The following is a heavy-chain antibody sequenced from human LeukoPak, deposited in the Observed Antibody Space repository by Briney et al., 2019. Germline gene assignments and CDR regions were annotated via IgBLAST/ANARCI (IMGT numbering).Heavy chain of an antibody. J-gene: IGHJ4*02. CDR3: AKDQRSNWGSMGY. CDR2: IRYDGSNK. CDR1: GLTFSSYG. Sequence: GGSLRLSCAASGLTFSSYGMHWVRQAPGKGLEWVAFIRYDGSNKYYADSVKGRFTISRDNSKNTLYLQMNSLRAEDTAVYYCAKDQRSNWGSMGYWGQGTLVTVSS. V-gene: IGHV3-30*02. D-gene: IGHD7-27*01.